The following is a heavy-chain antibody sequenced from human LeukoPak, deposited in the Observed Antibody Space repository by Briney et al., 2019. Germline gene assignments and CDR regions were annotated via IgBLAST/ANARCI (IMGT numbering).Heavy chain of an antibody. CDR1: GGSISSYY. D-gene: IGHD1-1*01. Sequence: PSETLSLTCTVSGGSISSYYWSWIRQPPGKGLGWIAYIHYSGSTNYNPSLKSRVIISVDTSKNQFSLKLRSVTAADTAVYYCARGGFLDPFDPWGQGTLVTVSS. J-gene: IGHJ5*02. V-gene: IGHV4-59*01. CDR2: IHYSGST. CDR3: ARGGFLDPFDP.